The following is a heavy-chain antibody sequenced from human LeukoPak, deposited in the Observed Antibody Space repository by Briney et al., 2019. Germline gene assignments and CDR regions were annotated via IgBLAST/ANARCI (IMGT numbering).Heavy chain of an antibody. V-gene: IGHV4-34*01. Sequence: PSETLSLTCAVYGGSFSGYYWSWIRQPPGKGLEWIGEINHSGSTNYNPSLKSRVTISVDTSKNQFSLKLSSVTAADTAVYYCARGIVLLWFGKLLGDAYYFDYWGQGTLVTVSS. D-gene: IGHD3-10*01. CDR1: GGSFSGYY. CDR3: ARGIVLLWFGKLLGDAYYFDY. CDR2: INHSGST. J-gene: IGHJ4*02.